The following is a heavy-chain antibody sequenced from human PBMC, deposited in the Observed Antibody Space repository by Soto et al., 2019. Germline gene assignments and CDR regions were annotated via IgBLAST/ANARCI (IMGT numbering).Heavy chain of an antibody. J-gene: IGHJ6*02. V-gene: IGHV3-30*18. CDR3: AKGPAIVLVPDAMNYYYGMDV. CDR1: GFTFSSYG. CDR2: ISYDGSNK. Sequence: QVQLVESGGGMVQPGRSLRLSCAASGFTFSSYGMHWVRQAPGKGLEWVAVISYDGSNKYYADSVKGRFTLSRDNSKNTLYMQMNSMRAEDTAVYYCAKGPAIVLVPDAMNYYYGMDVWGQGTTVTVSS. D-gene: IGHD2-2*01.